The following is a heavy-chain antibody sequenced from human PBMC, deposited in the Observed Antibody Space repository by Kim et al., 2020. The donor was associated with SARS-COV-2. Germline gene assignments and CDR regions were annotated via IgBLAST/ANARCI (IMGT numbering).Heavy chain of an antibody. V-gene: IGHV3-23*01. D-gene: IGHD3-10*01. Sequence: GGSLRLSCEGSGFDFDTFAITWVRQAPGKGLEWVSRINAHGVVYYYANSVKGRFTTSRDNSKAYLHMRGLRLEAADIYYCSKALQSDTLWFAVGVVGQG. CDR3: SKALQSDTLWFAVGV. J-gene: IGHJ6*02. CDR2: INAHGVVY. CDR1: GFDFDTFA.